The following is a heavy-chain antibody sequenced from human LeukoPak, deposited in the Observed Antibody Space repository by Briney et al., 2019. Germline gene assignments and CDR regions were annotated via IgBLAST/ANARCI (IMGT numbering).Heavy chain of an antibody. CDR3: ARDRYCSGGSCYEVLDY. V-gene: IGHV1-18*01. CDR2: ISAYNGNT. CDR1: GYTFTSYA. Sequence: ASVKVSCKASGYTFTSYAMNWVRQAPGQGLEWMGWISAYNGNTNYAQKLQGRVTMTTDTSTSTAYMELRSLRSDDTAVYYCARDRYCSGGSCYEVLDYWGQGTLVTVSS. J-gene: IGHJ4*02. D-gene: IGHD2-15*01.